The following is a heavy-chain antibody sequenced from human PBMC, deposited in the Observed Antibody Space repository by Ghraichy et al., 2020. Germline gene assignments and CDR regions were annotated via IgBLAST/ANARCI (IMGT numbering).Heavy chain of an antibody. D-gene: IGHD2-2*01. J-gene: IGHJ6*02. CDR1: GDSISNYY. V-gene: IGHV4-59*01. CDR3: ARGHCSGNTCYAWDYYYGMDV. CDR2: LYYSGGT. Sequence: SETLSLTCTVSGDSISNYYWHWIRQPPGKGLEWIGYLYYSGGTNYNPSLRSRVTMSVDTSKNQFSLKLSSETAADSAVYYCARGHCSGNTCYAWDYYYGMDVWGQGTPVTVSS.